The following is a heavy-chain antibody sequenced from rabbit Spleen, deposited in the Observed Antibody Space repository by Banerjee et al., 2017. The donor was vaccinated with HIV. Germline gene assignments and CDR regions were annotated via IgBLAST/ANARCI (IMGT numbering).Heavy chain of an antibody. Sequence: QEQLVESGGGLVQPEGSLTLTCKASGVSLNDKDVMCWVRQAPGKGLEWIACIAAVSSGDTYSATWAKGRFTISKTSSTTVTLQMTSLTAADTATYFCARDTGSSFSSYGMDLWGPGTLVTVS. CDR3: ARDTGSSFSSYGMDL. D-gene: IGHD8-1*01. CDR2: IAAVSSGDT. J-gene: IGHJ6*01. V-gene: IGHV1S45*01. CDR1: GVSLNDKDV.